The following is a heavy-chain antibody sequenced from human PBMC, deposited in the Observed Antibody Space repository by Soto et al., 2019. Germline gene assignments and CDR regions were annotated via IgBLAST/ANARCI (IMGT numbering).Heavy chain of an antibody. CDR1: GYTFTDFY. CDR3: ATGTNGTTGWYHP. Sequence: QVQLVQSGTEVKKPGASVTVSCKSSGYTFTDFYLHWLRQAPGQGLEWVGWINPKTGDTKSSQKFQGRVTMSRDTSVSTAYIDLTSLTSDDTAMYYCATGTNGTTGWYHPWGLGTRVTVSS. D-gene: IGHD1-1*01. J-gene: IGHJ5*02. V-gene: IGHV1-2*02. CDR2: INPKTGDT.